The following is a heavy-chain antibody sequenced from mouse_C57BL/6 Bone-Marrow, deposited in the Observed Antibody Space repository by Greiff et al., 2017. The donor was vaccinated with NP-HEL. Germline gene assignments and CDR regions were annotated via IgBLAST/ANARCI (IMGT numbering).Heavy chain of an antibody. J-gene: IGHJ1*03. CDR3: ARYYYGSRGWYFDV. CDR2: IDPNSGGT. CDR1: GYTFTSYW. D-gene: IGHD1-1*01. V-gene: IGHV1-72*01. Sequence: QVQLQQPGADLVKPGASVKLSCKASGYTFTSYWMHWVKQRPGRGLEGIGRIDPNSGGTKFNEKFKTKATRTVDKPSSTAYMQLSSLTSEVSAVYYCARYYYGSRGWYFDVWGTGTTVTVSS.